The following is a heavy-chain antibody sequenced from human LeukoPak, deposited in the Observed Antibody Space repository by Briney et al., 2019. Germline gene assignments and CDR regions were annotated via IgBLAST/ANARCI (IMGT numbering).Heavy chain of an antibody. V-gene: IGHV1-69*13. CDR1: GGTFSSYA. D-gene: IGHD1-14*01. CDR3: ARGLSPAEKYYFDY. J-gene: IGHJ4*02. CDR2: IIPIFGTA. Sequence: GASVKVSFKASGGTFSSYAISWVRQAPGQGLEWMGGIIPIFGTANYAQKFQGRVTITADESTSTAYMELSSLRSEDTAVYYCARGLSPAEKYYFDYWGQGTLVTVSS.